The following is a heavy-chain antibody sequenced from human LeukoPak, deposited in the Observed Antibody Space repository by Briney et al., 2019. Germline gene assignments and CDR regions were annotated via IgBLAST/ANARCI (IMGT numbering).Heavy chain of an antibody. CDR1: GYTFSDYY. V-gene: IGHV1-2*02. D-gene: IGHD5-24*01. J-gene: IGHJ4*02. CDR2: INPDSGGT. CDR3: ARTNVEMATIHY. Sequence: ASVKVSCRASGYTFSDYYMHWVRQAPGQGLEWMGWINPDSGGTKYAQKFQGRVTMTRDTSISTAYMELSRLRSDDTAVYYCARTNVEMATIHYWGQGTLVTVSS.